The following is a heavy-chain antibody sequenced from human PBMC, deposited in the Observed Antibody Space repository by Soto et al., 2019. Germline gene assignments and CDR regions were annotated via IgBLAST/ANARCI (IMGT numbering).Heavy chain of an antibody. CDR3: ARMVMGFDP. CDR2: IYYSGST. V-gene: IGHV4-59*01. D-gene: IGHD2-8*01. J-gene: IGHJ5*02. Sequence: SETLSLTCTVSGGSISSYYWSWIRQPPGKGLEWIGYIYYSGSTNYNPSLKSRVTISVDTSKNQFSLKPSSVTAADTAVYYCARMVMGFDPWGQGTLVTVSS. CDR1: GGSISSYY.